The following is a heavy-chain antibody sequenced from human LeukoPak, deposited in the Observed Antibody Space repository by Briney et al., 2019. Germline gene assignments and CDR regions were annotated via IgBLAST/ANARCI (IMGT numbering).Heavy chain of an antibody. CDR2: ISPYNGST. D-gene: IGHD2-15*01. CDR3: ARDRAVVVAATDY. Sequence: ASVKVSRKASGYTFTTYGISWVRQAPGQGLEWMGWISPYNGSTNYAQKLQGRVTMTTDTSTSTAYMELRSLRSDDTAVYYCARDRAVVVAATDYWGQGTLVTVSS. J-gene: IGHJ4*02. V-gene: IGHV1-18*01. CDR1: GYTFTTYG.